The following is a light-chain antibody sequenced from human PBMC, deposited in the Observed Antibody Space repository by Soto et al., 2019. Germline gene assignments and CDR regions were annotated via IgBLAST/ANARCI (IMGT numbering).Light chain of an antibody. CDR1: QSVSTY. V-gene: IGKV1-39*01. CDR2: DAS. Sequence: DIQMTQSPSSLSASVGDTVTITCRASQSVSTYLNWYQKRPGKAPSLLIYDASTLQRGVPSRFSGSGSGTDFTLTISNLQSEDFATYYCQQSYSTPRTFGQGTKAEIK. J-gene: IGKJ1*01. CDR3: QQSYSTPRT.